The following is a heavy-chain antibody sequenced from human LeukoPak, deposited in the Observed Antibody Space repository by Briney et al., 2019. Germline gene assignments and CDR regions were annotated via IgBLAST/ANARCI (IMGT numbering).Heavy chain of an antibody. D-gene: IGHD3-22*01. CDR1: GGSFSGYY. V-gene: IGHV4-34*01. CDR2: INHSGST. Sequence: PSETLSLTCAVYGGSFSGYYWSWIRQPPGKGLEWIGEINHSGSTNYNPSLKSRVTISVDTSKNQFSLKLSSVTAADTAVYYCARSRYYDSSGYYPFDYWGQGILVTVSS. CDR3: ARSRYYDSSGYYPFDY. J-gene: IGHJ4*02.